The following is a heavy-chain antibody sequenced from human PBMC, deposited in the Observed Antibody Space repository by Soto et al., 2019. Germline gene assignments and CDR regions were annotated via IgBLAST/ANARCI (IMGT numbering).Heavy chain of an antibody. CDR2: IDPSDSYT. V-gene: IGHV5-10-1*01. CDR3: ARTAVLEMATIELDY. J-gene: IGHJ4*02. D-gene: IGHD5-12*01. Sequence: XESLKISCKGSGCSFTSYWISWVRQMPGKGLEWMGRIDPSDSYTNYSPSFQGHVTISADKSISTAYLQWSSLKASDTAMYYCARTAVLEMATIELDYWGQGTLVTVSS. CDR1: GCSFTSYW.